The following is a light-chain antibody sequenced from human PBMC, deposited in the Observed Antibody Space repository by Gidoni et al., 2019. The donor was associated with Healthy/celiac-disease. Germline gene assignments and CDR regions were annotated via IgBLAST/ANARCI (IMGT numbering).Light chain of an antibody. CDR1: QSVSSN. V-gene: IGKV3-15*01. CDR2: GAS. CDR3: QQYNNWPPLT. Sequence: HTPAPLSVSPGERATHTCRASQSVSSNLAWYQQKPGQAPRLLIYGASTRATGMRARDSDSEYGKEFTLTISSLQSEDFAVYYCQQYNNWPPLTFGGGTKVEIK. J-gene: IGKJ4*01.